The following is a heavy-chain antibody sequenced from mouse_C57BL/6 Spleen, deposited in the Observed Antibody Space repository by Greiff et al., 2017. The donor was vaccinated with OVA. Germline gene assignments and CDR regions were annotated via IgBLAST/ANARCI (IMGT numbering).Heavy chain of an antibody. Sequence: SGPELVKPGASVKMSCKASGYTFTDYNMHWVKQSHGKSLEWIGYINPNNGGTSYNQKFKGKATLTVNKSSSTAYMELRSLTSEDSAVYYCASIYGSTLFAYWGQGTLVTVSA. CDR2: INPNNGGT. V-gene: IGHV1-22*01. J-gene: IGHJ3*01. D-gene: IGHD1-1*01. CDR1: GYTFTDYN. CDR3: ASIYGSTLFAY.